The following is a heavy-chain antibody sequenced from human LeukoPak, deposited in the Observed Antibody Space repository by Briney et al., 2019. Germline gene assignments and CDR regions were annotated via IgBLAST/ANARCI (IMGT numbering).Heavy chain of an antibody. CDR2: ISFDGSNK. CDR3: VRDFGGARDY. Sequence: GGSLRLSCAASGFTVSSNYMSWVRQAPGKGLEWVAVISFDGSNKYYADSVKGRFTISRDTSKNTLYLQMNSLRDDDTAVYYCVRDFGGARDYWGQGTLVTVSS. J-gene: IGHJ4*02. CDR1: GFTVSSNY. V-gene: IGHV3-30*03. D-gene: IGHD3-16*01.